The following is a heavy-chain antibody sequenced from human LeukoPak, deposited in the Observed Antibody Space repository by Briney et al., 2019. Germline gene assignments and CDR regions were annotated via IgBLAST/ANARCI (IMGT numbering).Heavy chain of an antibody. Sequence: GGSLRLSCAASGFTFSNSWMSWVRQAPGKGLEWVAYIRKTGSETYYVDSVKGRFTITRDNARNSLFLQMNSLRAEDTAVYYCAREDGYCSGGNCYSYFDSWGQGTLVTVSS. CDR2: IRKTGSET. V-gene: IGHV3-7*01. CDR1: GFTFSNSW. J-gene: IGHJ4*02. CDR3: AREDGYCSGGNCYSYFDS. D-gene: IGHD2-15*01.